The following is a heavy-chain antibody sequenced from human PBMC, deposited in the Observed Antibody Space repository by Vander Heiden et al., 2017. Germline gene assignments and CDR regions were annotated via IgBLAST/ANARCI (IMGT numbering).Heavy chain of an antibody. D-gene: IGHD2-15*01. Sequence: EVQLLQSGAEVTKPGDSLRISCQGSGYPFTTHWIVWVRQMPGKGLEWMGSIYPRDSDTVYSPSFRGQVNISADKSINTAYLHWSSLKASDTAMYYCARRSQVADNDGFDVWGQGTMVTVSS. CDR1: GYPFTTHW. J-gene: IGHJ3*01. V-gene: IGHV5-51*01. CDR3: ARRSQVADNDGFDV. CDR2: IYPRDSDT.